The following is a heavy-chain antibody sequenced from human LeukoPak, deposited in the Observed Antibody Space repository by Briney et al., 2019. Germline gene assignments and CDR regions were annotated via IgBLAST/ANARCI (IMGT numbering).Heavy chain of an antibody. J-gene: IGHJ4*02. Sequence: SGGSLRLSCVASGFTFKNYGMHWVRQAPGKGLEWVGVISYDGNDKYYANSVKGRFTISRDNSKNTLYLQMNSLRAEDTAVYYCAKPPLGGSSWYFFDYWGQGTLVTVSS. CDR3: AKPPLGGSSWYFFDY. V-gene: IGHV3-30*18. CDR1: GFTFKNYG. CDR2: ISYDGNDK. D-gene: IGHD6-13*01.